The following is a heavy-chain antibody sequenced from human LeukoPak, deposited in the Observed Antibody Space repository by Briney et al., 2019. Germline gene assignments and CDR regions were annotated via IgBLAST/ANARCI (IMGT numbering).Heavy chain of an antibody. D-gene: IGHD3-22*01. CDR3: TTVTSYYDSSGQHAFDI. J-gene: IGHJ3*02. CDR2: IKRKTDGGTT. Sequence: GGSLRLSRAASGVTFSNAGMSWVRQARGKGVEWFGRIKRKTDGGTTDYAAPVKGRFPISRDDSKHTLYLQMTSLKNEDRAVYYCTTVTSYYDSSGQHAFDIWGQGTMVTVS. V-gene: IGHV3-15*01. CDR1: GVTFSNAG.